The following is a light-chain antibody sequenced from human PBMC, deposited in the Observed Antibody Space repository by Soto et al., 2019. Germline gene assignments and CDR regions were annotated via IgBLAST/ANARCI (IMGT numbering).Light chain of an antibody. V-gene: IGKV1-5*01. CDR3: QQYNSYSLF. CDR2: GAS. J-gene: IGKJ2*01. Sequence: DIQMTQSPSTLSASVGDRVTITCRASQSISNWLAWYQQKPGKAPKLLISGASSLESGVPSRFSGSGSGTEFTLTISSLQPDDFATYYCQQYNSYSLFFGQGTKLEIK. CDR1: QSISNW.